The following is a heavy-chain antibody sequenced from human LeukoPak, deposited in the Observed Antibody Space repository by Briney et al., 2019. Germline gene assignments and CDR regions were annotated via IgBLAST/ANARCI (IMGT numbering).Heavy chain of an antibody. J-gene: IGHJ4*02. CDR1: GFTFSSYA. V-gene: IGHV3-7*01. Sequence: GGSLRLSCAASGFTFSSYAMSWVRQAPGKGLEWVANIKQDGSEKYYVDSVKGRFTISRDNAKNSLYLQINSLRAEDTAVYYCARSGPIDYWGQGTLVTVSS. D-gene: IGHD3-3*01. CDR2: IKQDGSEK. CDR3: ARSGPIDY.